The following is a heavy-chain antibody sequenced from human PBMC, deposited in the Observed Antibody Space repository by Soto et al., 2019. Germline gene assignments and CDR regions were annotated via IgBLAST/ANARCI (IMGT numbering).Heavy chain of an antibody. D-gene: IGHD2-15*01. J-gene: IGHJ4*02. CDR2: ISYDGSNK. CDR1: GFTFSSYG. V-gene: IGHV3-30*18. CDR3: AKDRGGGSCCLGY. Sequence: GSLRLSCAASGFTFSSYGMHWVRQAPGKGLEWVAVISYDGSNKYYADSVKGRFTISRDNSKNTLYLQMNSLRAEDTAVYYCAKDRGGGSCCLGYWGQGTLVTVSS.